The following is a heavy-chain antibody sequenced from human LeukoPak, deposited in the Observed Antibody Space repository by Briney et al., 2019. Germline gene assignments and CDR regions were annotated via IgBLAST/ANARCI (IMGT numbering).Heavy chain of an antibody. CDR1: GVTFGAYT. CDR2: ISYDGRTT. CDR3: TREERGYIPAF. V-gene: IGHV3-30*17. J-gene: IGHJ4*02. Sequence: GESLRLSCAASGVTFGAYTVHWVRQAPGKGLEWVSLISYDGRTTIYGDSVKGRFTISRDDSKNTLYLQMTRLRAEDTAVYYCTREERGYIPAFWGQGTLVTVSS. D-gene: IGHD3-16*02.